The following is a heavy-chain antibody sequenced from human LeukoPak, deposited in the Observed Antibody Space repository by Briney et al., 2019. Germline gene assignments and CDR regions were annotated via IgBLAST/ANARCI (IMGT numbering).Heavy chain of an antibody. CDR2: IIPILGIA. Sequence: ASVKVPCKASGGTFISYAISWVRQAPGQGLEWMGRIIPILGIANYAQKFQGRVTITADKSTSTAYMELSSLRSEDTAVYYCARGTGYSYPYGMDVWGQGTTVTVSS. V-gene: IGHV1-69*04. D-gene: IGHD5-18*01. CDR1: GGTFISYA. J-gene: IGHJ6*02. CDR3: ARGTGYSYPYGMDV.